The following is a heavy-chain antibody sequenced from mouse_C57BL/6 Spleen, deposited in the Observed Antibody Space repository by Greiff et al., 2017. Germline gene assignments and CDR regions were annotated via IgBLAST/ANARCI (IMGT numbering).Heavy chain of an antibody. CDR2: IDPSDSET. Sequence: QVQLQQPGAELVRPGSSVKLSCKASGYTFTSYWMHWVKQRPIQGLEWIGNIDPSDSETHYNQKFKDKATLTVDKSSSTAYMQLSSLTSEDSAVYYCARGGLGRGIDYWGQGTTLTVSS. CDR1: GYTFTSYW. J-gene: IGHJ2*01. V-gene: IGHV1-52*01. D-gene: IGHD4-1*01. CDR3: ARGGLGRGIDY.